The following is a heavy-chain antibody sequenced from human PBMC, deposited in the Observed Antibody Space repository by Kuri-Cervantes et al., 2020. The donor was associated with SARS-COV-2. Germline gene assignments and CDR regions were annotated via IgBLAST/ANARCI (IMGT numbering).Heavy chain of an antibody. D-gene: IGHD6-6*01. V-gene: IGHV4-61*02. CDR2: IYTSGST. CDR1: GGSISSGSYY. CDR3: ARDTFWQLGQYYYYYGMDV. J-gene: IGHJ6*02. Sequence: SCTVSGGSISSGSYYWSWIRQPAGKGLEWIGRIYTSGSTNYNPSLKSRVTISVDTSKNQFSLKLSSVTAADTAVYYCARDTFWQLGQYYYYYGMDVWGQGTTVTVSS.